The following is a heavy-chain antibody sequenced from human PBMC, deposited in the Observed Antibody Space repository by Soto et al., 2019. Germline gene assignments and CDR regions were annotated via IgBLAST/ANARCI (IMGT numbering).Heavy chain of an antibody. D-gene: IGHD2-2*03. CDR3: WTLYSDAWDI. V-gene: IGHV3-11*01. Sequence: PDVSMRLSCAASGFTFSDYYMTWIRQAPGKGLEWVSYLSSSGTGIYYADSMRGRFTISRDNAKNSLYLQMSSLRAEDTAVYYYWTLYSDAWDISGTGT. J-gene: IGHJ3*02. CDR1: GFTFSDYY. CDR2: LSSSGTGI.